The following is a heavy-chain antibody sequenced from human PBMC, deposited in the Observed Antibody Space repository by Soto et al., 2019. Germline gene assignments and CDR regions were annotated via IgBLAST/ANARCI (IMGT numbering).Heavy chain of an antibody. J-gene: IGHJ4*03. Sequence: SETLSLTCTVSGDSISSGSYWGCIRQPPGEGPEWIASIYHGGTTFYNPSLKSRISISVDTSKNQFSLRLTSVTAADTATYYCARVHVMVVAGSTFDYWGPGTLVTVSS. D-gene: IGHD6-19*01. CDR1: GDSISSGSY. CDR2: IYHGGTT. CDR3: ARVHVMVVAGSTFDY. V-gene: IGHV4-38-2*02.